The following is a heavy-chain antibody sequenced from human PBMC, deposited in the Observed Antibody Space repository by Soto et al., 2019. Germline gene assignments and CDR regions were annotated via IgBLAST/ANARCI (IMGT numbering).Heavy chain of an antibody. D-gene: IGHD5-12*01. CDR1: GVSIGSSGDY. CDR2: IYSGGRT. CDR3: ARSVSGLDSGEY. Sequence: SETLSLTCTVSGVSIGSSGDYWGWIRQAPGQGREWIATIYSGGRTYYNPSLKSRVAISVDTSKNQLSLNVTSVTSADTAIYYCARSVSGLDSGEYWGQGTLVTVSS. J-gene: IGHJ4*02. V-gene: IGHV4-39*07.